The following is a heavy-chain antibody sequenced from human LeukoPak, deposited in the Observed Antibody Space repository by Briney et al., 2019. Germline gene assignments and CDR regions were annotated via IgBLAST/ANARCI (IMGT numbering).Heavy chain of an antibody. J-gene: IGHJ4*02. CDR1: GGSISSTSYY. CDR3: ARDSGVRSLFDY. D-gene: IGHD3-10*01. CDR2: IYYSGST. Sequence: SETLSLTCTVSGGSISSTSYYWGWIRQPPGKGLEWIGSIYYSGSTHYNPSLKSRVTISGDTSKNQFSLKLSSVTAADTAVYYCARDSGVRSLFDYWGQGTLVTVSS. V-gene: IGHV4-39*07.